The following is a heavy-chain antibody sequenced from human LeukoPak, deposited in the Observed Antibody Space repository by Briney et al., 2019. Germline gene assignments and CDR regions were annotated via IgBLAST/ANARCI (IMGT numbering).Heavy chain of an antibody. CDR1: GFTFDDYA. V-gene: IGHV3-9*01. J-gene: IGHJ2*01. CDR2: ISWNSGSI. CDR3: ARDRSMVEWYFDL. Sequence: GGSLRLSCAASGFTFDDYAMHWVRQAPGKGLEWVSGISWNSGSIGYADSVKGRFTISRDNARNSLYLQMNSLRAEDTALYHCARDRSMVEWYFDLWGRGTLVTVSS. D-gene: IGHD3-10*01.